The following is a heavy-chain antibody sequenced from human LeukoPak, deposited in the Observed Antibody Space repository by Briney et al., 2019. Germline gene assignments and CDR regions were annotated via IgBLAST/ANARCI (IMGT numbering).Heavy chain of an antibody. J-gene: IGHJ4*02. Sequence: PGGSLRLSCAASGFTFSNYAMHWVRQAPGKGLEYVSAISDNGDNTYYANSVKGRFTISRDNSKNTLYLQMGSLRADDMAVYYCARGGYCSGGSCYDYWGQGTLVTVSS. V-gene: IGHV3-64*01. D-gene: IGHD2-15*01. CDR2: ISDNGDNT. CDR3: ARGGYCSGGSCYDY. CDR1: GFTFSNYA.